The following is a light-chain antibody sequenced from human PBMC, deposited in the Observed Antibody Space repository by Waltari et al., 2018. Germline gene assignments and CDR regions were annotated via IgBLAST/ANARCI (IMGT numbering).Light chain of an antibody. CDR2: DVT. CDR1: TSDVGSYNY. J-gene: IGLJ2*01. Sequence: QSALTQPASVSGSPEQSITISCTGTTSDVGSYNYVSCYQQHPGKAPKLMSYDVTNRPPGVSNRFSGSKSGNTASLTISGLQAEDEADYYCSSYTSINTLVVFGGGTKLTVL. V-gene: IGLV2-14*03. CDR3: SSYTSINTLVV.